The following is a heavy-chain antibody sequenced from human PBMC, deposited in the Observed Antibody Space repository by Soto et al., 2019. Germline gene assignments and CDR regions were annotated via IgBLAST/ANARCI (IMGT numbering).Heavy chain of an antibody. Sequence: EVQLVESGGGLVQPGGSRRLSCAASGFTFSDYWMHWFRQAPGKGLVWVSRIRGDGSSTSHADSVKGRLTISRDNAKDTLYLQMNSPTVEDTAIYYWARVAVAAPRSWYFDLWGRGTLVTVSS. CDR2: IRGDGSST. V-gene: IGHV3-74*01. CDR3: ARVAVAAPRSWYFDL. D-gene: IGHD6-13*01. J-gene: IGHJ2*01. CDR1: GFTFSDYW.